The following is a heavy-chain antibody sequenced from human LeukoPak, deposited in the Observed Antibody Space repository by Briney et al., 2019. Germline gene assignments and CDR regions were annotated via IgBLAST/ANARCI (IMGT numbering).Heavy chain of an antibody. V-gene: IGHV3-9*01. CDR1: GFTFDDYA. D-gene: IGHD6-13*01. Sequence: GGSLRLSCAASGFTFDDYAMHWVRQAPGKGLEWVSGISWNSGSIGYADSVKGRFTISRDNAKNSLYLQMNSLRAEDTALYYCAKGFRAGRIAAAGTSYFDYWGQGTLVTVSS. CDR2: ISWNSGSI. J-gene: IGHJ4*02. CDR3: AKGFRAGRIAAAGTSYFDY.